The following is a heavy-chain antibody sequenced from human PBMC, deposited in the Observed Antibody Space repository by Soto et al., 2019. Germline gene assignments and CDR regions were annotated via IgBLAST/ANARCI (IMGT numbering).Heavy chain of an antibody. CDR1: GGTFSSYA. CDR2: ILPIFGTA. V-gene: IGHV1-69*01. Sequence: QVQLVQSGAEVKKPGSSVKVSCKASGGTFSSYAISWVRQAPGQGLEWMGGILPIFGTANYAQKFQGRVTITADESTSTAYMELSRLRSEDTAVYYCARGGCSGGSCYSNYYYGMDVWGQGTTVTDSS. CDR3: ARGGCSGGSCYSNYYYGMDV. D-gene: IGHD2-15*01. J-gene: IGHJ6*02.